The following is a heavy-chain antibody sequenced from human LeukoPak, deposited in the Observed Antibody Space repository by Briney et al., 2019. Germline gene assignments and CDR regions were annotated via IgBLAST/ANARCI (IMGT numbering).Heavy chain of an antibody. J-gene: IGHJ4*02. CDR3: GRVDSVCVDS. CDR2: IYYSGST. D-gene: IGHD5/OR15-5a*01. CDR1: GGSISSSSYY. Sequence: PSETLSLTCTVSGGSISSSSYYWGWIRQPPGKGLEWIGSIYYSGSTYYNPSLKSRVTISVDTSKNQFSLKLSSVTAADTAMYYCGRVDSVCVDSWGQGTLVTVSS. V-gene: IGHV4-39*01.